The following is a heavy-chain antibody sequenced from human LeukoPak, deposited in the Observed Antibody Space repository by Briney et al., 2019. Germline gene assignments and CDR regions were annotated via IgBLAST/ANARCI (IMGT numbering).Heavy chain of an antibody. Sequence: GGSLRLSCAASGFTFSSYSMNWVRQAPGKGLEWVSSISSSSSYIYYADSVKGRFTISRDNAKNSLYLQMNSLRAEDTAVYYCARDPSDTAIDHFDYWGQGTLVTVSS. CDR3: ARDPSDTAIDHFDY. CDR2: ISSSSSYI. CDR1: GFTFSSYS. J-gene: IGHJ4*02. D-gene: IGHD5-18*01. V-gene: IGHV3-21*01.